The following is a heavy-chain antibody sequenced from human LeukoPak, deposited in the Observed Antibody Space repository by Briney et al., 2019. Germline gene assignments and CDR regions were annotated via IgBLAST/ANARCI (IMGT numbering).Heavy chain of an antibody. V-gene: IGHV3-23*01. CDR1: GFTFSSYG. J-gene: IGHJ4*02. CDR2: ISGSGGST. CDR3: ARDGRIRGVDLVLGDY. Sequence: PGGTLRLSCAASGFTFSSYGMSWVRQAPGKGLEWVSAISGSGGSTYYADSVKGRFTISRDNSKNTLYLQMNSLRAEDTAVYYCARDGRIRGVDLVLGDYWGQGTLVTVSS. D-gene: IGHD3-10*01.